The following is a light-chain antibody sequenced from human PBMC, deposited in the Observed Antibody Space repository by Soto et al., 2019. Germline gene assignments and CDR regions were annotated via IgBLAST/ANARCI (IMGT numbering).Light chain of an antibody. J-gene: IGKJ2*01. V-gene: IGKV1-39*01. CDR1: QGINND. Sequence: DIQMTQSPSSLSASVGDTVTITCRASQGINNDLNWYQHKSGRVPQALIYAASYLERGVPSRFTATVSGADFTLIITSLQPEDSATYYCQQVYSFPHTFGQGTKLEV. CDR2: AAS. CDR3: QQVYSFPHT.